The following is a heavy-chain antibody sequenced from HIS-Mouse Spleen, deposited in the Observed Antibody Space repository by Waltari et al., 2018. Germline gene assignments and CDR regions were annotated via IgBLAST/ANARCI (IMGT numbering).Heavy chain of an antibody. D-gene: IGHD6-13*01. Sequence: QVQLQESGPGLVKPSETLSLTCTVSGYSISSGYYWGWIRQPPGRGLEWIGGIYHSGSTYYNPSLKSRVTISVDTSKNQFSLKLSSVTAADTAVYYCARAAAAGQDYWGQGTLVTVSS. V-gene: IGHV4-38-2*02. CDR3: ARAAAAGQDY. CDR1: GYSISSGYY. J-gene: IGHJ4*02. CDR2: IYHSGST.